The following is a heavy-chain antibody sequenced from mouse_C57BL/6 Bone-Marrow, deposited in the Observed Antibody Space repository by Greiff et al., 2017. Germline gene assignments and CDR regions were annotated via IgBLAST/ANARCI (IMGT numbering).Heavy chain of an antibody. J-gene: IGHJ4*01. V-gene: IGHV5-17*01. CDR3: ARRSNYDAMDY. Sequence: EVQRVESGGGLVKPGGSLKLSCAASGFTFSDYGMHWVRQAPEKGLEWVAYISSGSSTIYYADTVKGRFTITRDNAKNTLFLQMTSLRSEDTAMYYCARRSNYDAMDYWGQGTSVTVSS. D-gene: IGHD2-5*01. CDR2: ISSGSSTI. CDR1: GFTFSDYG.